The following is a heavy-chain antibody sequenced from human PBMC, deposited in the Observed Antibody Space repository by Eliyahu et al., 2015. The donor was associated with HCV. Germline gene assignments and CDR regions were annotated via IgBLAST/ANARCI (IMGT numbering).Heavy chain of an antibody. CDR2: ISSSSSTI. CDR1: GFXFSSYS. Sequence: EVQLVESGGGLVQPGXSLXXSXAASGFXFSSYSMNWVRQAPGKGLEWVSYISSSSSTIYYADSVKGRFTISRDNAKNSLYLQMNSLRDEDTAVYYCMTSTWGQGTLVTVSS. J-gene: IGHJ4*02. D-gene: IGHD2-21*02. V-gene: IGHV3-48*02. CDR3: MTST.